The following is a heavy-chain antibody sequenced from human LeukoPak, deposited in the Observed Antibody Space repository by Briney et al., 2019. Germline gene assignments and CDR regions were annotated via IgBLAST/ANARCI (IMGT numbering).Heavy chain of an antibody. Sequence: SETLSLTCTVSGGSISSYYWSWIRQPPGKGLEWIGYIYYSGSTNYNPSFKSRVTISVDTSKNQFSLKLSSVTAADTAVYYCARGYYYDSSGYYPTFFDYWGQGTLVTVSS. J-gene: IGHJ4*02. CDR3: ARGYYYDSSGYYPTFFDY. D-gene: IGHD3-22*01. V-gene: IGHV4-59*01. CDR2: IYYSGST. CDR1: GGSISSYY.